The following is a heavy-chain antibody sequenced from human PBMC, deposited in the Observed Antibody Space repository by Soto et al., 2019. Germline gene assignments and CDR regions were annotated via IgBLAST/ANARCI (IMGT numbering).Heavy chain of an antibody. D-gene: IGHD2-15*01. Sequence: SETLSLTCAVYGGSFSGYYWSWIRQPPGKGLEWIGEINHSGSTNYNPSLKSRVTISVDTSKNQFSLKLSSVTAADTAVYYCARGGYCSGGSCWQFDYWGPGTLVTVSS. CDR2: INHSGST. CDR1: GGSFSGYY. J-gene: IGHJ4*02. V-gene: IGHV4-34*01. CDR3: ARGGYCSGGSCWQFDY.